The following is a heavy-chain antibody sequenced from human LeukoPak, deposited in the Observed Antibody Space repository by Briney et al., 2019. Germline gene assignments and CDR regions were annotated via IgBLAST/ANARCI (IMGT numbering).Heavy chain of an antibody. Sequence: GGSLRLSCAASGFIFSDFAMSWIRQDPGKWLEWVSGMSASGSHTHSADFVKGRFTISRDNFKNTLYLQMNGLRVEDTAVYYCAKVRSGNNYYFDYWGQGTLVTVSS. CDR1: GFIFSDFA. J-gene: IGHJ4*02. V-gene: IGHV3-23*01. D-gene: IGHD1/OR15-1a*01. CDR3: AKVRSGNNYYFDY. CDR2: MSASGSHT.